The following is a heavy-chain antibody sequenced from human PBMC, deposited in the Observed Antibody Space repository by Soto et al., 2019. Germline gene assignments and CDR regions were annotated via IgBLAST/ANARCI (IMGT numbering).Heavy chain of an antibody. D-gene: IGHD6-19*01. Sequence: GASVKVSCKASGYTFTSYYMHWVRQAPGQGLEWMGIINPSGGSTSYAQKFQGRVTMTRDTSTSTVYMELSSLRSEDTAVYYCARTLPIETLIAVADSGYYYGMDVWGQGTTVTVSS. CDR1: GYTFTSYY. V-gene: IGHV1-46*01. CDR2: INPSGGST. CDR3: ARTLPIETLIAVADSGYYYGMDV. J-gene: IGHJ6*02.